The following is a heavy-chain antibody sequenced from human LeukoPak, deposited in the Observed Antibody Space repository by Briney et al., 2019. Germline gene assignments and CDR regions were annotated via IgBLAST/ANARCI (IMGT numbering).Heavy chain of an antibody. CDR3: AREGQSRGYYDSSGSFDY. CDR1: GGSISSYC. V-gene: IGHV4-59*01. Sequence: SETLSLTCTVSGGSISSYCWSWIRQPPGKGLEWIGYIYYSGSTNYNPSLKSRVTISVDTSKNQFSLKLSSVTAADTAVYYCAREGQSRGYYDSSGSFDYWGQGTLVTVSS. CDR2: IYYSGST. J-gene: IGHJ4*02. D-gene: IGHD3-22*01.